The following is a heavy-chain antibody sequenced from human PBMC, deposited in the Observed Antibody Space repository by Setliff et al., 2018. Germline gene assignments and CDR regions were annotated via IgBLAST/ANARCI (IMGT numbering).Heavy chain of an antibody. D-gene: IGHD1-26*01. V-gene: IGHV1-8*03. J-gene: IGHJ6*02. Sequence: ASVKVSCKASGDTFSTYSLSWVRQAPGQGLEWMGWMNPNSGNTGYAQKFQGRVTITRNTSISTAYMELSSLRSEDTAVYYCARADGSYFSYYYYGMDVWGQGTTVTVSS. CDR2: MNPNSGNT. CDR1: GDTFSTYS. CDR3: ARADGSYFSYYYYGMDV.